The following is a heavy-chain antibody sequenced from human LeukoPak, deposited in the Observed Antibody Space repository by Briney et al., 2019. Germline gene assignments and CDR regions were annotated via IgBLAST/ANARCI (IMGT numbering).Heavy chain of an antibody. CDR1: GYTFTGYY. CDR3: ARESGYDRGNSFDY. J-gene: IGHJ4*02. D-gene: IGHD5-12*01. CDR2: INPNSGGT. V-gene: IGHV1-2*02. Sequence: ASVKVSCKASGYTFTGYYMHWVRQAPGQGLEWMGWINPNSGGTNYAQKFQGRVTMTRDTSISTAYMELSRLRSDDTAVYYCARESGYDRGNSFDYWGQGTLATVSS.